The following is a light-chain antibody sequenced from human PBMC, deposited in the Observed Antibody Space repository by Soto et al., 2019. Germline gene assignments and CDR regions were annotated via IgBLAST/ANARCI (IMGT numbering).Light chain of an antibody. V-gene: IGKV1-5*01. CDR1: QTISDW. Sequence: DIQMTQSPSTLSASVGDRVTITCRASQTISDWVAWYQQRPGKAPKLLIYDASALESGVPSRFSGSGSGTKFTLTITNLQPDDSATYYCQQHNSSPWTFGQGTKVEIK. J-gene: IGKJ1*01. CDR2: DAS. CDR3: QQHNSSPWT.